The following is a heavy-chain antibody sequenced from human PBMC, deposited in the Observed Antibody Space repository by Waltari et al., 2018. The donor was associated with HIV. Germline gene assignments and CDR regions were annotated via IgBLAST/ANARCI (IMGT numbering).Heavy chain of an antibody. CDR2: ISSSSSYI. D-gene: IGHD6-6*01. CDR1: GFTFSSYS. CDR3: AREGWYSSSSGNWFDP. J-gene: IGHJ5*02. Sequence: EVQLVESGGGLVKPGGSLRLSCAASGFTFSSYSMNWVRQAPGKGLEWVSSISSSSSYIYYADSVKGRFTISRDNAKNSLYLQMNSLRAEDTAVYYCAREGWYSSSSGNWFDPWGQGTLVTVSS. V-gene: IGHV3-21*01.